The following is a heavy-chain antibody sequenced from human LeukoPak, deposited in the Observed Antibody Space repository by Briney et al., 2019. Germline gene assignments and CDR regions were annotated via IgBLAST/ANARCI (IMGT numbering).Heavy chain of an antibody. CDR3: PRDSGRSAYRPQSSAY. CDR2: IKQDGREK. V-gene: IGHV3-7*01. Sequence: GGPRRLPCAASGVPFSSYCMSWARQARGKGREWVANIKQDGREKYYVDSVKGGFTISRYNAKNSLYLQMNGLRPQDTALYYCPRDSGRSAYRPQSSAYCGEETLVTVSS. D-gene: IGHD3-22*01. CDR1: GVPFSSYC. J-gene: IGHJ4*02.